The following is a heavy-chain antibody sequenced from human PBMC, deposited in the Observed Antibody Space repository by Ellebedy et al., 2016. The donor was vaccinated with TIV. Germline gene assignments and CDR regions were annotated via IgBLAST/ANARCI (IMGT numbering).Heavy chain of an antibody. CDR1: GFTFSSYW. V-gene: IGHV3-7*01. CDR2: IKQDGSEK. CDR3: AGGYCSGGSCYRGGYYGMDV. Sequence: PGGSLRLSCAASGFTFSSYWMSWVRQAPGKGLEWVANIKQDGSEKYYVDSVKGRFTISRDNAKNSLYLQMDSLRAEDTAVYYCAGGYCSGGSCYRGGYYGMDVWGQGTTVTVSS. D-gene: IGHD2-15*01. J-gene: IGHJ6*02.